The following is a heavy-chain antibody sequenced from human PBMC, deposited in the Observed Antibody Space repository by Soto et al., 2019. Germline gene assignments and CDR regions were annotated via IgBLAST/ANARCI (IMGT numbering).Heavy chain of an antibody. CDR3: AKDPGDYVIGPDY. CDR1: GFTFSSYS. V-gene: IGHV3-23*01. Sequence: PGGSLRLSCAASGFTFSSYSMNWVRQAPGKGLEWVSAISGSGGNTYYADSVKGRFTISRDNSKNTLYLQMNSLRAEDTAVYYCAKDPGDYVIGPDYWGQGTLVTVSS. D-gene: IGHD4-17*01. CDR2: ISGSGGNT. J-gene: IGHJ4*02.